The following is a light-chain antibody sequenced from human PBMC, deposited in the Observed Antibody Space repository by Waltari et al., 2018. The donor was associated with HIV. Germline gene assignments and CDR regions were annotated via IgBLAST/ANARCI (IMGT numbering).Light chain of an antibody. V-gene: IGLV1-40*01. CDR2: GNS. CDR1: SSHIGAGHD. CDR3: QSYDSSLSGWV. Sequence: QSVLTQPPSVSGAPGPRVTISCTGSSSHIGAGHDVHRYQQLPGTAPKLPLYGNSNRPSGVPDRFSGSKSGTSASLAITGLQAEDGADYYCQSYDSSLSGWVFGGGTKLTVL. J-gene: IGLJ3*02.